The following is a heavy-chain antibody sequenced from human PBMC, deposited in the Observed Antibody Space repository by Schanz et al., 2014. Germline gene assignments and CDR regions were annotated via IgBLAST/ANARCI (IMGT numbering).Heavy chain of an antibody. CDR1: GFTVSSNY. Sequence: EVQLVESGGGLIQPGGSLRLSCAVSGFTVSSNYMSWVRQAPGKGLEWVSTVYMSAASTRYADSVKGRFIISRDSSKNTLFLRMNSLRAEDTAVYFCARDGGRDGYNLAFDVWGQGTLVTVSS. V-gene: IGHV3-53*01. CDR2: VYMSAAST. D-gene: IGHD5-12*01. CDR3: ARDGGRDGYNLAFDV. J-gene: IGHJ3*01.